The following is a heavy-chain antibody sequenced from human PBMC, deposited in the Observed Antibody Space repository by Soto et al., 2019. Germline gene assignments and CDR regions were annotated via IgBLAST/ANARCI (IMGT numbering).Heavy chain of an antibody. V-gene: IGHV1-46*01. J-gene: IGHJ4*02. D-gene: IGHD3-22*01. CDR1: GYSFTSHY. CDR3: AKDEYYYSRSGYYIFDS. Sequence: ASVKVSCKAIGYSFTSHYMHWVRQAPGQGLEWMGTIYPGGVNIAYAQKFQGRVTMTKDTSTSTVYMELTSLTSEDTAVYYCAKDEYYYSRSGYYIFDSWGQGTLVTVSS. CDR2: IYPGGVNI.